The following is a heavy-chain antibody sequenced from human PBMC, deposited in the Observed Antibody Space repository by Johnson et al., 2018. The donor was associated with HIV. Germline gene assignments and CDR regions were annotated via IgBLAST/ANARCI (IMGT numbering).Heavy chain of an antibody. V-gene: IGHV3-66*01. Sequence: AAGGVTVSSNYMTWVRQAPGKGLEWVSVLFSGGTTYYADSVKGRFTISRDNSKNTLYLQMNSLRPEDTAVYYCARDSGQGWELLTDAFDIWGQGTMVTVSS. CDR1: GVTVSSNY. CDR3: ARDSGQGWELLTDAFDI. CDR2: LFSGGTT. D-gene: IGHD1-26*01. J-gene: IGHJ3*02.